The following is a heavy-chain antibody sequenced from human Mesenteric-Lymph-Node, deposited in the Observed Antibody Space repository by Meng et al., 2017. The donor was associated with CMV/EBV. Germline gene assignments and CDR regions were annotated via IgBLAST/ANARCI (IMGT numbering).Heavy chain of an antibody. CDR2: INPSGGST. CDR1: GYTFTSYY. D-gene: IGHD3-3*01. Sequence: ASVKVSCKASGYTFTSYYMHWVRQAPGQGLEWMGIINPSGGSTSYAQKFQGRVTMTRDTSTSTVYMELSSLRSEDTAVYYCARDKGIFGAGQLRYHFDYWGQGTLVTVSS. CDR3: ARDKGIFGAGQLRYHFDY. J-gene: IGHJ4*02. V-gene: IGHV1-46*01.